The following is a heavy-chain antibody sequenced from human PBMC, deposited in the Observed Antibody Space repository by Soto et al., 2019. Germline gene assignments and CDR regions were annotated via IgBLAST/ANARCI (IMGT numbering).Heavy chain of an antibody. D-gene: IGHD3-10*01. CDR1: GGTFSSYT. CDR3: ARGLYGSGDYYYGMDV. CDR2: IIPILGIA. V-gene: IGHV1-69*02. Sequence: QVQLVQSGAEVKKPGSSVKVSCKASGGTFSSYTISWVRQAPGQGLEWMGRIIPILGIANYAQKFQGRVTPXGDXANNVPKFQGRVTITPAKHTTXAYMELSSLRSEDTAVYYCARGLYGSGDYYYGMDVWGQGTTVTVSS. J-gene: IGHJ6*02.